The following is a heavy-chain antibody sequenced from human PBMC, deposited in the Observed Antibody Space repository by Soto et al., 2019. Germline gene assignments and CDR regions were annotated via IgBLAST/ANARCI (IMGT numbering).Heavy chain of an antibody. V-gene: IGHV4-39*01. CDR2: IYYSGST. CDR1: GGSISSSSYY. D-gene: IGHD3-3*01. CDR3: ARHTYYVLRFLEWFRDEPPTTFDY. Sequence: PSETLSLTCTVSGGSISSSSYYWGWIRQPPGKGLEWIGSIYYSGSTYYNPSLKSRVTISVDTSKNQFSLKLSSVTAADTAVYYCARHTYYVLRFLEWFRDEPPTTFDYWGQGTLVTVSS. J-gene: IGHJ4*02.